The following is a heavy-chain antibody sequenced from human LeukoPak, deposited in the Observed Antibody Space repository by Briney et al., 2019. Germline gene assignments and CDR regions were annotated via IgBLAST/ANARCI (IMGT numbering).Heavy chain of an antibody. CDR3: ARVRFGELFSDY. V-gene: IGHV3-21*01. J-gene: IGHJ4*02. CDR1: GFTFSSYS. D-gene: IGHD3-10*01. CDR2: ISSSSSYI. Sequence: GGSLRLSCAASGFTFSSYSMNWVRQAPGKGLEWVSSISSSSSYIYYADSVKGRFTISRDNAKNSLYLQMNSLRAEGTAVYYCARVRFGELFSDYWGQGTLVTVSS.